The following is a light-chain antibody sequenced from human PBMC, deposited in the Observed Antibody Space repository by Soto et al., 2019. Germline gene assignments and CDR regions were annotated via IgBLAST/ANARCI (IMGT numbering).Light chain of an antibody. CDR3: QQSYNSLWT. V-gene: IGKV3D-15*01. J-gene: IGKJ1*01. CDR2: GAF. Sequence: EIVMTQSPATLSVSPGERVTLSCRASQSISSNLAWYQQKPGQAPRLLIYGAFNRATGIPARFSGSGSGTDFTLTISSLQPEDFATYYCQQSYNSLWTFGQGTKVDI. CDR1: QSISSN.